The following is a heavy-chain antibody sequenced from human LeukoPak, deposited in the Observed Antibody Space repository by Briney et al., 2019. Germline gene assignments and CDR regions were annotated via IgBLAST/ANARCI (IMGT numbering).Heavy chain of an antibody. Sequence: TPSETLSLTCAVSGYSISSGYYWGWIRQPPGKGLEWIGSIYHSGSTYYNPSLKSRVTISVDTSKNQFSLKLSSVTAADTAVSYCARYCSSTSCYMGTVDYWGKEPLVTASS. CDR1: GYSISSGYY. CDR2: IYHSGST. V-gene: IGHV4-38-2*01. J-gene: IGHJ4*02. D-gene: IGHD2-2*02. CDR3: ARYCSSTSCYMGTVDY.